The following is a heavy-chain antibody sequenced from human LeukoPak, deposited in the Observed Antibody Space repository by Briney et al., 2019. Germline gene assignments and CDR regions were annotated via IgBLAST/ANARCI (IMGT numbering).Heavy chain of an antibody. Sequence: PSETLSLTCTASGGSISSYYWSGIRQPPGKGLEWIGYIYYSGSTNYNPSLKSRVTISVDTSKNQFSLKLSSVTAADTAVYYCARGPRGYSGYDLFDYWGQGTLVTVSS. J-gene: IGHJ4*02. D-gene: IGHD5-12*01. CDR2: IYYSGST. CDR3: ARGPRGYSGYDLFDY. V-gene: IGHV4-59*01. CDR1: GGSISSYY.